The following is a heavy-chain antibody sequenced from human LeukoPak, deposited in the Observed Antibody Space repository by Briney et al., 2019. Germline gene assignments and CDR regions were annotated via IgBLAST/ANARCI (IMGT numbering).Heavy chain of an antibody. CDR2: INAGNGNT. CDR3: ARETYDILTGYYTGFDY. CDR1: GYTFTSYA. D-gene: IGHD3-9*01. J-gene: IGHJ4*02. Sequence: ASVKVSCKASGYTFTSYAMHWVRQAPGQRLEWMGWINAGNGNTKYSQKFQGRVTITRDTSASTAYMELSSLRSEDTAVYYCARETYDILTGYYTGFDYWGQGTLVTVSS. V-gene: IGHV1-3*01.